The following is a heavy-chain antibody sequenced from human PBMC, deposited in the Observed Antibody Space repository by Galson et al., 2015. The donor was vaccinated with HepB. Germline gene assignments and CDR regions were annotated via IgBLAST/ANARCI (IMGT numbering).Heavy chain of an antibody. J-gene: IGHJ6*02. D-gene: IGHD2-2*01. CDR3: ARFGVCSSTSCYFYYYYGMDV. CDR2: INPNSGGT. CDR1: GYTFTGYY. Sequence: SVKVSCKASGYTFTGYYMHWVRQAPGQGLEWMGWINPNSGGTNYAQKFQGRVTMTRDTSISTAYMELSRLRSDDTAVYYCARFGVCSSTSCYFYYYYGMDVWGQGTTVTVSS. V-gene: IGHV1-2*02.